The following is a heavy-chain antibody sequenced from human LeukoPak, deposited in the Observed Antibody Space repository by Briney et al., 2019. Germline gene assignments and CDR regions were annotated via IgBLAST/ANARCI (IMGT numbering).Heavy chain of an antibody. D-gene: IGHD6-6*01. V-gene: IGHV1-69*05. CDR2: IIPIFGTA. CDR1: GGTFSSYA. CDR3: ARAGGQLAFPFDP. J-gene: IGHJ5*02. Sequence: PVKVSCKASGGTFSSYAISWVRQAPGQGLEWMGGIIPIFGTANYAQKFQGRVTITTDESTSTAYMELSSLRSEDTAVYYCARAGGQLAFPFDPWGQGTLVTVSS.